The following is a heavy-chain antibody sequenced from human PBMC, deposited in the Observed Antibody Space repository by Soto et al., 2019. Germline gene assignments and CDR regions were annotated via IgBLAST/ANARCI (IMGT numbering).Heavy chain of an antibody. CDR1: GGTFSSYA. Sequence: QVQLVQSGAEVKKPGSSVKVSCKASGGTFSSYAISWVRQAPGQGLEWMGGIIPIFGTANYAQKFQGRVTDTADESTSTADRERSSVRSEDTAVYDCATPVVIPSHADYFQHWGQGTLVTVSS. CDR2: IIPIFGTA. CDR3: ATPVVIPSHADYFQH. D-gene: IGHD3-22*01. V-gene: IGHV1-69*01. J-gene: IGHJ1*01.